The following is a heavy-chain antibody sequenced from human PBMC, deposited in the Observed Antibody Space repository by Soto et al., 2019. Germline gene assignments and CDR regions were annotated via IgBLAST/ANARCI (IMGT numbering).Heavy chain of an antibody. V-gene: IGHV3-33*01. CDR3: ARDLNTGYIDY. CDR1: GFTFGRSG. CDR2: IWFDGSKK. Sequence: QVQMVDSGGGVVQPGTSLRLSCVASGFTFGRSGMHWVRQAPGGALEWVAIIWFDGSKKYYADSVKGRLTVSRDNSKNTLYLQRDSLRGDDTAVYYCARDLNTGYIDYWGQGTLVTVSS. D-gene: IGHD5-12*01. J-gene: IGHJ4*02.